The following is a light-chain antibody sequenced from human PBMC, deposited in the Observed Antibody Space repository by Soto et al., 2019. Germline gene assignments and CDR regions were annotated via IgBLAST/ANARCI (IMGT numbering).Light chain of an antibody. CDR2: DAS. CDR1: QSVSSY. Sequence: EIVLTQSPATLSLSPGERATLSCRASQSVSSYLAWYQQKPGQAPRLLIYDASHRATGIPARFSGSGSGTDFTLTISSLEPEDFAVYYCQQRSNWLLTFGGGTQVEIK. V-gene: IGKV3-11*01. CDR3: QQRSNWLLT. J-gene: IGKJ4*01.